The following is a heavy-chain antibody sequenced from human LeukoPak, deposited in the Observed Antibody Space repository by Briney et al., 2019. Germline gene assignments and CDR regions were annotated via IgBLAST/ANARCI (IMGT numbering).Heavy chain of an antibody. CDR3: AKDFYYDILTGSRIRGYFDY. J-gene: IGHJ4*02. CDR1: GFTFSNYA. Sequence: GSLRLSCAASGFTFSNYAMSWVRQAPGKGLEWVSAISGSGGSTYYADSVKGRFTISRDNSKNTLYLQMNSLRAEGTAVYYCAKDFYYDILTGSRIRGYFDYWGQGTLVTVSS. D-gene: IGHD3-9*01. CDR2: ISGSGGST. V-gene: IGHV3-23*01.